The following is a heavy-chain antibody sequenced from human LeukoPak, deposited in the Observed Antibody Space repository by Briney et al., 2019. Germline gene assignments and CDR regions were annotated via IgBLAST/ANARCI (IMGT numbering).Heavy chain of an antibody. CDR2: IYYSGST. V-gene: IGHV4-59*08. CDR3: ARQEPYSSSSIDY. J-gene: IGHJ4*02. Sequence: SETLSLTCTVSGGSISSSYWNWIRQPPGKGLEWIGYIYYSGSTNYNPSLKSRVTISVDTSKNQFSLKLSSVTAADTAVYYCARQEPYSSSSIDYWGQGTLVTVSS. D-gene: IGHD6-13*01. CDR1: GGSISSSY.